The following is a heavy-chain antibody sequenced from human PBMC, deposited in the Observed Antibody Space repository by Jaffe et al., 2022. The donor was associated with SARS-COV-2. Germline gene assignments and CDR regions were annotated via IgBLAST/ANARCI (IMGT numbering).Heavy chain of an antibody. Sequence: QVQLVQSGAEVKKPGSSVKVSCKASGGTFSSYTISWVRQAPGQGLEWMGRIIPILGIANYAQKFQGRVTITADKSTSTAYMELSSLRSEDTAVYYCARSGLRDGYNSNWYFDLWGRGTLVTVSS. J-gene: IGHJ2*01. V-gene: IGHV1-69*02. D-gene: IGHD5-12*01. CDR3: ARSGLRDGYNSNWYFDL. CDR1: GGTFSSYT. CDR2: IIPILGIA.